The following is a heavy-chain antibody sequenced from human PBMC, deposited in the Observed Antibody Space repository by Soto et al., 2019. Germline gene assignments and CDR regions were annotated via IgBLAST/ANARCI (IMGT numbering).Heavy chain of an antibody. CDR2: ISGSGGST. CDR1: GFTFSSYA. Sequence: PGGSLRLSCAASGFTFSSYAMSWVRQAPGKGLEWVSAISGSGGSTYYADSVKGRFTISRDNSKNTLYLQMNSLRAEDTAVYYCARLISVRGVPPDYWGQGTLVTVSS. V-gene: IGHV3-23*01. D-gene: IGHD3-10*01. CDR3: ARLISVRGVPPDY. J-gene: IGHJ4*02.